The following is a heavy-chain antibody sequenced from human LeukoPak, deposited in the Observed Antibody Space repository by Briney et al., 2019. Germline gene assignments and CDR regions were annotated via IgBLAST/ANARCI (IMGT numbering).Heavy chain of an antibody. D-gene: IGHD6-13*01. CDR1: GFTFSSYE. Sequence: GGSLRLSCAASGFTFSSYEMNWVRQAPGKGLEWVSYISSSGSTIYYADSVKGRFTISRDNAKNSLYLQMNSLRAEDTALYYCAKDMGIAAAGSSFDYWGQGTLVTVSS. V-gene: IGHV3-48*03. CDR2: ISSSGSTI. CDR3: AKDMGIAAAGSSFDY. J-gene: IGHJ4*02.